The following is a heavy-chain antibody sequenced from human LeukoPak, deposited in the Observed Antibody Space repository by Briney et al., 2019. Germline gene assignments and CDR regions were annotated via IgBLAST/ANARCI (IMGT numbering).Heavy chain of an antibody. J-gene: IGHJ5*02. D-gene: IGHD3-10*01. CDR3: ARERLGELSNWFDP. V-gene: IGHV4-31*03. Sequence: SETLSLTCTVSGGSISSGGYYWSWIRQHPGKGLEWIGYIYYSGSTYYNPSLKSRVTISVDTSKNQFSLKLSSVTAAETAVYYCARERLGELSNWFDPWGQGTLVTVSS. CDR2: IYYSGST. CDR1: GGSISSGGYY.